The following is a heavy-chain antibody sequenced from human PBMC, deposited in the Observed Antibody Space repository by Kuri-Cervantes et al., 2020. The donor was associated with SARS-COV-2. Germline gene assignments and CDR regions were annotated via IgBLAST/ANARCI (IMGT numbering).Heavy chain of an antibody. CDR3: AREGPYCGGDCCLDY. CDR2: IRYDGSNK. CDR1: GFTFSSYG. J-gene: IGHJ4*02. Sequence: GGSLRLSCAASGFTFSSYGMHWVRQAPGKGLEWVAFIRYDGSNKYYADSVKGRFTISRDNSKNTLYLQMNSLRAEDTAVYYCAREGPYCGGDCCLDYWGQGTLVTVSS. D-gene: IGHD2-21*01. V-gene: IGHV3-30*02.